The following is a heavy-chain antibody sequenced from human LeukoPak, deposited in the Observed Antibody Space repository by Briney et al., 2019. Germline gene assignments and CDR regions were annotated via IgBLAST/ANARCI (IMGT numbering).Heavy chain of an antibody. CDR2: INHSGST. CDR3: ARGHGDCSSTSCLNPHGYYYYMDV. Sequence: TPSETLSLTCAVYGGSFSGYYWSWIRQPPGKGLEWIGEINHSGSTNYNPSLKSRVTISVDTSKNQFSLKLSSVTAADTAVYYCARGHGDCSSTSCLNPHGYYYYMDVWGKGTTVTVSS. CDR1: GGSFSGYY. J-gene: IGHJ6*03. D-gene: IGHD2-2*01. V-gene: IGHV4-34*01.